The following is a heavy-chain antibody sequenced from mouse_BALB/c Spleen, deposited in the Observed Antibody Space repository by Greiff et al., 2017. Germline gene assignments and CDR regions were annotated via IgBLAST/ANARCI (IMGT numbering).Heavy chain of an antibody. V-gene: IGHV3-6*02. CDR3: ARDRVIYYDYDGFAY. CDR1: GYSITSGYY. CDR2: ISYDGSN. J-gene: IGHJ3*01. Sequence: EVKLQQSGPGLVKPSQSLSLTCSVTGYSITSGYYWNWIRQFPGNKLEWMGYISYDGSNNYNPSLKNRISITRDTSKNQFFLKLNSVTTEDTATYYCARDRVIYYDYDGFAYWGQGTLVTVSA. D-gene: IGHD2-4*01.